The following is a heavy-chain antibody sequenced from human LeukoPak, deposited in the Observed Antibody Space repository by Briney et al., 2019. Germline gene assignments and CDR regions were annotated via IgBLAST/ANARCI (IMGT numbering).Heavy chain of an antibody. CDR1: GFTFSSYE. D-gene: IGHD6-13*01. Sequence: GGSLRLSCAASGFTFSSYEMNWVRQAPGKGLEWVSYISSSGSTIYYADSVKGRFTISRDNAKNSLYLQMNSLRAEDTAVYYCARKSIAAAGMEIDYWGQGTLVTVSS. CDR2: ISSSGSTI. V-gene: IGHV3-48*03. J-gene: IGHJ4*02. CDR3: ARKSIAAAGMEIDY.